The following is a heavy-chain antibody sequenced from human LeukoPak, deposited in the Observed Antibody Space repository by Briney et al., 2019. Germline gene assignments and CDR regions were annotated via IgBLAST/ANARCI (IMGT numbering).Heavy chain of an antibody. CDR2: INPNSGGT. D-gene: IGHD3-3*01. CDR3: ARPEHAYYDFWSGYLFDY. J-gene: IGHJ4*02. V-gene: IGHV1-2*02. CDR1: GYTFTSYD. Sequence: ASVKVSCKASGYTFTSYDINWVRQATGQGLEWMGWINPNSGGTNYAQKFQGRVTMTRDTSISTAYMELSRLRSDDTAVYYCARPEHAYYDFWSGYLFDYWGQGTLVTVSS.